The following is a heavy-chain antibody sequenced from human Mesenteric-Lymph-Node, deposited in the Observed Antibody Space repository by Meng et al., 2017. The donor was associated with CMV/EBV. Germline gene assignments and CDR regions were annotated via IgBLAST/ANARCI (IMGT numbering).Heavy chain of an antibody. V-gene: IGHV3-7*01. CDR2: IKEDGSEK. CDR3: ARDRGPNTFDY. CDR1: GFSFRTSW. Sequence: GESLKISCVASGFSFRTSWMTWVRQAPGKGLEWVANIKEDGSEKYYVDSVNGRFTISKGNAKNSVYLQLNSLRAEDTAVYYCARDRGPNTFDYWGQGTLVTVSS. J-gene: IGHJ4*02. D-gene: IGHD5-12*01.